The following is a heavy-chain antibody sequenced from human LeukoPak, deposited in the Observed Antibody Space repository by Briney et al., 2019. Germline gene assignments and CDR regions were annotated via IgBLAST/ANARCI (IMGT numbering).Heavy chain of an antibody. CDR2: INPNSGGT. Sequence: ASVKVSCKAAGYTFTAYYLQWVRQAPGQGLEWMGWINPNSGGTNYAQKFRGSVTMTRDTSISTAYMELSRLRSDDTAVYYCARESRITIFGVAGNWFDPWGQGTLVTVSS. D-gene: IGHD3-3*01. V-gene: IGHV1-2*02. J-gene: IGHJ5*02. CDR3: ARESRITIFGVAGNWFDP. CDR1: GYTFTAYY.